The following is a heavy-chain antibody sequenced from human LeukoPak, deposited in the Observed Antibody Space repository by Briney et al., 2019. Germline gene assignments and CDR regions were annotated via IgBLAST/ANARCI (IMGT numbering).Heavy chain of an antibody. Sequence: GVSVKVSCKASGYTFTGYYMHWVRQAPGQGLEWMGWINPNSGGTNYAQKFQGRVTMTRDTSISTAYMELSRLRSDDTAVYYCARETRYSSSWYEWFDPWGQGTLVTVSS. CDR3: ARETRYSSSWYEWFDP. V-gene: IGHV1-2*02. D-gene: IGHD6-13*01. J-gene: IGHJ5*02. CDR2: INPNSGGT. CDR1: GYTFTGYY.